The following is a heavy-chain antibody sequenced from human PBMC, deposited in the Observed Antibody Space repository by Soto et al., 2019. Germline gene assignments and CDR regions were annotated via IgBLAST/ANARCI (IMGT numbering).Heavy chain of an antibody. Sequence: GGSLRLSCAASGFTFRNYWMTWVRQPPGKGLEWVANIQQDGTEKNYVDSVKGRFTISRDNAKNSLYLQMNSLRAEDTAVYYCARDPYQSSNYYRSEFYYWGQGFLVPVSS. D-gene: IGHD3-10*01. CDR2: IQQDGTEK. J-gene: IGHJ4*02. CDR3: ARDPYQSSNYYRSEFYY. V-gene: IGHV3-7*01. CDR1: GFTFRNYW.